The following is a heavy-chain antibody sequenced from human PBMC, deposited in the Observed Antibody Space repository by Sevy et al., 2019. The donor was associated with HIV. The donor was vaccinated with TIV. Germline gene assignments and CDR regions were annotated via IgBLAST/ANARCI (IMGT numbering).Heavy chain of an antibody. CDR1: GFTFRSYA. CDR3: AKATGGALPPEIQPWPDALDL. J-gene: IGHJ3*01. CDR2: VSGTGSTT. D-gene: IGHD2-8*02. V-gene: IGHV3-23*01. Sequence: GGSLRLSCAASGFTFRSYAMNWVRQAPGKGLEWVLSVSGTGSTTYYADSVRGRFTISRDNSKNTLYLQMSRLRGEDTAVYYCAKATGGALPPEIQPWPDALDLSGQGTMVTVSS.